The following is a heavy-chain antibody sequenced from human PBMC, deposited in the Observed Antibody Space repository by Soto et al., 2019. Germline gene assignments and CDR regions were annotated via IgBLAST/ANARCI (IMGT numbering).Heavy chain of an antibody. CDR2: MYYSGGT. J-gene: IGHJ5*01. D-gene: IGHD5-12*01. CDR3: ARDGCSVYLNWFHS. Sequence: WTWIRQPPGKGLEWIGYMYYSGGTNYNPSLKSRVTISVDTSKNQFSLKLTSLTAADTAVYYCARDGCSVYLNWFHSWGQGTLVTVSS. V-gene: IGHV4-59*01.